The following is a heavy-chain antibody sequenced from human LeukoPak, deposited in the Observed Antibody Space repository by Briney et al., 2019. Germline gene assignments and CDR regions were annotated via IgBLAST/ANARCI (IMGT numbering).Heavy chain of an antibody. D-gene: IGHD3-16*01. V-gene: IGHV4-34*01. Sequence: SETLSLTCAVYGGSFSGYYWSWIRQPPGKGLEWIGEINHSGSTNYNPSLKSRVTISVDTSKNQFSLKLSSVTAADTAVYYCARGKGVTRWHYYYYYMDVWGKGTTVTVSS. CDR3: ARGKGVTRWHYYYYYMDV. CDR1: GGSFSGYY. CDR2: INHSGST. J-gene: IGHJ6*03.